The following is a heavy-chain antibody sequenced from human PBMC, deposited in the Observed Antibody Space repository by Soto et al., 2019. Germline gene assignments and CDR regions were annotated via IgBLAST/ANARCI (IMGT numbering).Heavy chain of an antibody. J-gene: IGHJ6*02. D-gene: IGHD1-20*01. CDR2: IMPIFGTA. CDR1: GGTFSSYA. V-gene: IGHV1-69*01. CDR3: LSDDKWDDVRYRKDV. Sequence: QVQLVQSGAEEKNPGSSVKVSCKASGGTFSSYAISWVRQAPGQGLGWMGGIMPIFGTANYAQKFQGRVTITADQSQSTAHMELSSVRSEDRGVYCCLSDDKWDDVRYRKDVWGQGNTVNVA.